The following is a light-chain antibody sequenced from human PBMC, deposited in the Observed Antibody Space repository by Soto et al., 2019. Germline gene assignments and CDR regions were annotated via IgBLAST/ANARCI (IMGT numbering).Light chain of an antibody. CDR2: QET. CDR1: ALPRHY. Sequence: SYELTQPPSVSVSPGQTATITCSGEALPRHYSYWYQQRPGQAPTLVIYQETERPSDIPERFSGSRSGTTVTLTISGVQPEDEADYYSQSEDISGTSVVFGGGTKLTVL. CDR3: QSEDISGTSVV. J-gene: IGLJ2*01. V-gene: IGLV3-25*03.